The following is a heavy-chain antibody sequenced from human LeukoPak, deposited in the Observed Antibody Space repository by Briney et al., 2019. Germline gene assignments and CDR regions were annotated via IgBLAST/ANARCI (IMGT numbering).Heavy chain of an antibody. CDR2: INPNSGGT. J-gene: IGHJ6*03. D-gene: IGHD2-8*01. Sequence: ASVKVSCRSSGYTFTAYYMHWVRQAPGQGLDWMGWINPNSGGTNYAQKLQGRVTMTRDTSISTVYMELSRLTSDDTAVYFCARAPRYCTNGVCTQDYYYYYMDVWGKGTTVTVSS. CDR3: ARAPRYCTNGVCTQDYYYYYMDV. CDR1: GYTFTAYY. V-gene: IGHV1-2*02.